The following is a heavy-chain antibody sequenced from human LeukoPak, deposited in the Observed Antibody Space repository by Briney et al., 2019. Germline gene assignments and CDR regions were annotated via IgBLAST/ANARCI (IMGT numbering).Heavy chain of an antibody. CDR1: GGSISSYY. V-gene: IGHV4-59*01. J-gene: IGHJ4*02. CDR2: IYYSGST. CDR3: ARNGVFYDYVWGSYRPTLPFDY. D-gene: IGHD3-16*02. Sequence: SETLSLTCTVSGGSISSYYWSWIRQPPGKGLEWIGYIYYSGSTNYNPSLKSRVTISVDTSKNQFSLKLSSVTAADTAVYYCARNGVFYDYVWGSYRPTLPFDYWGQGTLVTVSS.